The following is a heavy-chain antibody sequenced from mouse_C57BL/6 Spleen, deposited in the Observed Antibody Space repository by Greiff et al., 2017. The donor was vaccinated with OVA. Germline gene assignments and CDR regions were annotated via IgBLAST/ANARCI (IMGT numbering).Heavy chain of an antibody. Sequence: VQLQQSDAELVKPGASVKISCKVSGYTFTDHTIHWMKQRPEQGLEWIGYIYPRDGSTKYNEKFKGKATLTADKSSSTAYMQLNSLTSEDSAVYFCARAEDGYPYYYAMDYWGQGTSVTVSS. V-gene: IGHV1-78*01. CDR3: ARAEDGYPYYYAMDY. D-gene: IGHD2-3*01. CDR2: IYPRDGST. CDR1: GYTFTDHT. J-gene: IGHJ4*01.